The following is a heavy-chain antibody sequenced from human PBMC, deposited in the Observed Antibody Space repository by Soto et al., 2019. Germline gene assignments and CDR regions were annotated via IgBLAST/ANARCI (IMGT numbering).Heavy chain of an antibody. CDR1: EYSFGDYY. J-gene: IGHJ4*02. CDR3: ARENYDFWSGNDY. CDR2: INLNDGGT. Sequence: ASVKVSCKTSEYSFGDYYLHWVRQAPEQGLEWMEWINLNDGGTNSPRKFQGRVTMTRDTSISTAYMELSRLRSDDTAVYYCARENYDFWSGNDYWGQGTLVTVSS. V-gene: IGHV1-2*02. D-gene: IGHD3-3*01.